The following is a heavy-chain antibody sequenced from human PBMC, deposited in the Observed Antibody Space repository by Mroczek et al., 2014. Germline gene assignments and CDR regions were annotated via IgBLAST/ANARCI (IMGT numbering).Heavy chain of an antibody. CDR1: GFTFSSYS. D-gene: IGHD3-16*02. CDR3: AILRLGELSLPLDY. Sequence: VQLVESGEAWSSLGGSLRLSCAASGFTFSSYSMNWVRQAPGKGLEWVSSISSSSSYIYYADSVKGRFTISRDNAKNSLYLQMNSLRAEDTAVYYCAILRLGELSLPLDYWGQGTLVTVSS. J-gene: IGHJ4*02. V-gene: IGHV3-21*01. CDR2: ISSSSSYI.